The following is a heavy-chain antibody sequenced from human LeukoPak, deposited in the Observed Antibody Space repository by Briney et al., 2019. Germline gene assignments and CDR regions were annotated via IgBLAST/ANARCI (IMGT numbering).Heavy chain of an antibody. J-gene: IGHJ4*02. V-gene: IGHV4-61*08. D-gene: IGHD1-26*01. CDR1: GGSVSSADHY. CDR2: IYYSGST. CDR3: ARLASGSYGPLTPFDY. Sequence: SETLSLTCSVSGGSVSSADHYWSWIRQPPGKGLEWIGDIYYSGSTNYNPSLKSRVTISVDTSKNQFSLRLSSVTAADTAVYYSARLASGSYGPLTPFDYWGQGTLVTVSS.